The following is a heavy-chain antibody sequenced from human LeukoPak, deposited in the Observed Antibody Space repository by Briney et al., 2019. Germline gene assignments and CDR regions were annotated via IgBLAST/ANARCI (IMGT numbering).Heavy chain of an antibody. CDR1: GFTFSSYS. CDR2: ITSSGSDI. D-gene: IGHD1-26*01. Sequence: GGSLRLSCAASGFTFSSYSMNWVRQAPGKGLEWVSTITSSGSDIYYSDAVKGRFTMSRDNAKNSLYLQMNSLRAEDTAVYYCAKDRGDYWGQGTLVTVSS. J-gene: IGHJ4*02. CDR3: AKDRGDY. V-gene: IGHV3-21*01.